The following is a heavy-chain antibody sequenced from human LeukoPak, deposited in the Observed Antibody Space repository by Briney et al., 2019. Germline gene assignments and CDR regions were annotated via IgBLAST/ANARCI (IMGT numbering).Heavy chain of an antibody. CDR1: GFTFDDYG. V-gene: IGHV3-9*01. D-gene: IGHD3-16*01. Sequence: PGGSLRLSCAASGFTFDDYGMHWVRQAPRKGLEWVSGISWNSGSIGYADSVEGRFTISRDNAKNSLYLQMNSLRAEDTALYYCAKAPRGNDDYFDYWGQGTLVTVSS. J-gene: IGHJ4*02. CDR3: AKAPRGNDDYFDY. CDR2: ISWNSGSI.